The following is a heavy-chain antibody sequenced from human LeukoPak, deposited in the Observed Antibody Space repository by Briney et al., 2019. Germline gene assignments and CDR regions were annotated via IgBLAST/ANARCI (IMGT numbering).Heavy chain of an antibody. Sequence: ASVKVSCKASGYTFTGYYMHWVRQAPGQGLEWMRWINPNSGGTNYAQKFQGRVTMTRDTSISTAYMELSRLRSDDTAVYYCARESDDFWSGYSPSYWGQGTLVTVSS. J-gene: IGHJ4*02. CDR1: GYTFTGYY. V-gene: IGHV1-2*02. D-gene: IGHD3-3*01. CDR2: INPNSGGT. CDR3: ARESDDFWSGYSPSY.